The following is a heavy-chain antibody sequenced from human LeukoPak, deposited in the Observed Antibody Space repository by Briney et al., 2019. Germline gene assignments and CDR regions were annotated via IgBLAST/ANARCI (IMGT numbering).Heavy chain of an antibody. CDR2: IYYSGST. J-gene: IGHJ5*02. V-gene: IGHV4-59*12. Sequence: SETLSLTCTVSGGSISSYYWSWIRQPPGKGLEWIGYIYYSGSTNYNPSLKSRVTISVDTSKNQFSLKLSSVTAADTAVYYCAGDEDNGSYYSSSWFDPWGQGTLVTVSS. CDR3: AGDEDNGSYYSSSWFDP. CDR1: GGSISSYY. D-gene: IGHD1-26*01.